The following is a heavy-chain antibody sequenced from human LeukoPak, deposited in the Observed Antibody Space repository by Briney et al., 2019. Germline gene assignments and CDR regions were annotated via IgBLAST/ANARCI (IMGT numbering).Heavy chain of an antibody. CDR1: GFTFNNAW. D-gene: IGHD3-22*01. V-gene: IGHV3-15*01. CDR2: IKSKTDGGTT. Sequence: PGGSLRLSCAASGFTFNNAWMNWVRQAPGKGLEWVGRIKSKTDGGTTEYAAPVRGRFTISRDDSRNTLHLQMNSLKTEDTAVYYCTTPQMYYYDSSGYYFFDYWGQGTLVTVSS. J-gene: IGHJ4*02. CDR3: TTPQMYYYDSSGYYFFDY.